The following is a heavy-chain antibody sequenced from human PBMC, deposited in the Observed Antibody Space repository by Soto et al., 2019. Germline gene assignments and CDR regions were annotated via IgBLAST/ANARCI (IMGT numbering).Heavy chain of an antibody. J-gene: IGHJ6*03. Sequence: QDQLLQSGAEVKKPGASVTVSGKASGYSFTNYGITWVRQAPGQGLEWMGWISAFNGNTHYAQKLQGSVTMTTDASTSTDYMQLRSLRSDDTAVYYCARDRGVAPPVAGNTHYYYYMDVWGKGTTVTVSS. CDR2: ISAFNGNT. CDR3: ARDRGVAPPVAGNTHYYYYMDV. CDR1: GYSFTNYG. V-gene: IGHV1-18*01. D-gene: IGHD6-19*01.